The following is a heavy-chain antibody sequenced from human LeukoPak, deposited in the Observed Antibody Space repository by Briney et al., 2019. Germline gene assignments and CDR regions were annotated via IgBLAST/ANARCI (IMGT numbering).Heavy chain of an antibody. D-gene: IGHD6-6*01. CDR3: ARLPVLWVRQLGLGYYFDY. CDR1: GGSISSSSYY. J-gene: IGHJ4*02. V-gene: IGHV4-39*01. CDR2: IYYSGST. Sequence: SETLSLTCTVSGGSISSSSYYWGWIRQPPGKGLEWIGSIYYSGSTYYNPSLKSRVTISVDTSKNQFSLKLSSVTAADTAVYYCARLPVLWVRQLGLGYYFDYWGQGTLVTVSS.